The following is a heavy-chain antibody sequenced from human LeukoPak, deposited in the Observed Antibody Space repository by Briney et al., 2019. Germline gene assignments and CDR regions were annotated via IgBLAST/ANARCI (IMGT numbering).Heavy chain of an antibody. CDR1: GYIFTNYW. Sequence: GESLKISCKGSGYIFTNYWIGWVRQMPGKGLEWMGIIYPGDSDTRYSPSFQGQVTTSADKSISTAYLQWSSLKASDTAMYYCVRRVYCSTTSCPPPHLDYWGQGTLVTVST. CDR3: VRRVYCSTTSCPPPHLDY. V-gene: IGHV5-51*01. CDR2: IYPGDSDT. D-gene: IGHD2/OR15-2a*01. J-gene: IGHJ4*02.